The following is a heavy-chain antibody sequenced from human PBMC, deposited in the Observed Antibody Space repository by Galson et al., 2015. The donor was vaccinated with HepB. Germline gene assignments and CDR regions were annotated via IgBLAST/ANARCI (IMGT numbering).Heavy chain of an antibody. CDR3: ARHESESKTYAADN. D-gene: IGHD2-2*01. CDR2: FYYTGNT. V-gene: IGHV4-39*01. CDR1: GGSISSSSYY. J-gene: IGHJ4*02. Sequence: TCTVSGGSISSSSYYWGGLRQPPGKGLEWIGSFYYTGNTHYNPSLKSRVTISGDTSKNQFSLKLNSVTAADTAVYYCARHESESKTYAADNWGQGTLVTVSS.